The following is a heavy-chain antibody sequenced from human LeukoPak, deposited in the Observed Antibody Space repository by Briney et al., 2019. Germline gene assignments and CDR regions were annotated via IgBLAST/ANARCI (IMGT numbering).Heavy chain of an antibody. J-gene: IGHJ4*02. CDR2: INPSGGST. V-gene: IGHV1-46*01. Sequence: ASVKVSCKASGYTFTSYYMHWVRQAPGQGLEWMGIINPSGGSTSYAQKFQGRVTMTRDTTTSTVYMELSSLRSEDTAVYYCARGPQDFVVVVAAKPLDYWGQGTLVTVSS. CDR1: GYTFTSYY. CDR3: ARGPQDFVVVVAAKPLDY. D-gene: IGHD2-15*01.